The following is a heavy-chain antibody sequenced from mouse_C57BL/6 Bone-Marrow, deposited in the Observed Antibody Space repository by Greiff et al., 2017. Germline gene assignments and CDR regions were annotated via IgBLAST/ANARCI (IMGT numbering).Heavy chain of an antibody. D-gene: IGHD1-1*01. Sequence: VQLQQSGAELVKPGASVKLSCTASGFNIKDYYMHWVKQRTEQGLEWIGRIDPEDGETKYAPKFQGKATITAVTSSDTAYLQLSSLTSEDAAVYYCARGGFITTVVATGYYFDYWGQGTTLTVSS. CDR3: ARGGFITTVVATGYYFDY. CDR1: GFNIKDYY. CDR2: IDPEDGET. J-gene: IGHJ2*01. V-gene: IGHV14-2*01.